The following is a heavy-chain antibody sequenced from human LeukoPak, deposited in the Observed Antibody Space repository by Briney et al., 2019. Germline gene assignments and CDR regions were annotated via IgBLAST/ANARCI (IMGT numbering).Heavy chain of an antibody. J-gene: IGHJ4*02. V-gene: IGHV1-24*01. Sequence: GASVRVSCKVSGYSLTELSMHWVRQAPGKGLEWMGGFDPRNGGTYFAQNFQGRVTLTEDTSTDTSSMELRSLKPDDTAVYYCTTSDRQFCSPSSCYMPFDYWGQGSLVTVSS. CDR2: FDPRNGGT. CDR3: TTSDRQFCSPSSCYMPFDY. D-gene: IGHD2-2*02. CDR1: GYSLTELS.